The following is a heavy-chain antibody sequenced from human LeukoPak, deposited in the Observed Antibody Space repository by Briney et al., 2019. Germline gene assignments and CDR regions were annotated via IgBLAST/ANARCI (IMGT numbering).Heavy chain of an antibody. CDR2: IYYSGST. CDR3: ARPILYDSSGPDAFDI. CDR1: GGSISSYY. D-gene: IGHD3-22*01. J-gene: IGHJ3*02. Sequence: SETLSLTCTVSGGSISSYYWSWIRQPPGKGLEWIGYIYYSGSTNYNPSLKSRVTISVDTSKNQFSLKLSSVTAADTAAYYCARPILYDSSGPDAFDIWGQGTMVTVSS. V-gene: IGHV4-59*01.